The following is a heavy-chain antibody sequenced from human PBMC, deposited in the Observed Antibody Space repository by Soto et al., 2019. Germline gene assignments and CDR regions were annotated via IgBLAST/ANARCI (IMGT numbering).Heavy chain of an antibody. CDR3: ARGVGSGSYYNQYHGFDP. CDR1: GYTFTNYG. J-gene: IGHJ5*02. CDR2: INVYNGNT. D-gene: IGHD3-10*01. V-gene: IGHV1-18*01. Sequence: QVQLVQSGGEVKKPGASVKVSCKASGYTFTNYGISWVRQAPGQGLEWMGWINVYNGNTQYAQKVQGRGTMTTDTSKSTASMERRSVSSDDTAVYYCARGVGSGSYYNQYHGFDPWGQGTLVTVSS.